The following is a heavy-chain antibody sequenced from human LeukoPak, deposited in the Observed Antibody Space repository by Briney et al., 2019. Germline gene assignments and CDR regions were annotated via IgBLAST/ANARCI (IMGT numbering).Heavy chain of an antibody. CDR3: ARGRYYDSRFDY. Sequence: PETLSLTCAVYGGSFSGYYRSWIRQPPGKGLEWIGEINHSGSTNYNPSLKSRVTISVDTSKNQFSLKLSSVTAADTAVYYCARGRYYDSRFDYWGQGTLVTVSS. D-gene: IGHD3-22*01. CDR2: INHSGST. V-gene: IGHV4-34*01. J-gene: IGHJ4*02. CDR1: GGSFSGYY.